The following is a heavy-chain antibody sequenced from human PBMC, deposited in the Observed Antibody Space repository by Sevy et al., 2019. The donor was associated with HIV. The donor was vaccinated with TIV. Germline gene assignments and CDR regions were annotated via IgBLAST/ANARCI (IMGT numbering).Heavy chain of an antibody. CDR1: GLTFSSYS. V-gene: IGHV3-21*01. CDR3: ARDRDGSGSSGGYGMDV. D-gene: IGHD3-10*01. J-gene: IGHJ6*02. Sequence: GGSLRLSCVASGLTFSSYSMKWVRQAPGKGLEWVSSISSSRSYIYYADSVKGRFTISRDNAKKSLYLQVNSLRAEDTAVYYCARDRDGSGSSGGYGMDVWGQGTTVTVSS. CDR2: ISSSRSYI.